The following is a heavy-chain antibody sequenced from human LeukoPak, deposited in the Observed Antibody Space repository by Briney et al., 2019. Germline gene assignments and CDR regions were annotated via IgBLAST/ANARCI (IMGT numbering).Heavy chain of an antibody. CDR2: ISYDGSNK. D-gene: IGHD5-18*01. V-gene: IGHV3-30-3*01. CDR3: ARGIDPGYSYGPFDY. Sequence: GGSLRLSCAASGFTSSSYAMHWVRQAPGKGLDWVAVISYDGSNKYYADSVKGRFTISRDNSKNTLYLQMNSLRAEDTAVYYCARGIDPGYSYGPFDYWGQGTLVTVSS. J-gene: IGHJ4*02. CDR1: GFTSSSYA.